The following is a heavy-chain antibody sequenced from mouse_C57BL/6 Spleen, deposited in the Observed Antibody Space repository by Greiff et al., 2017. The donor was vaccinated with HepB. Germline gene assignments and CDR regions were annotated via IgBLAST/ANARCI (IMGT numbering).Heavy chain of an antibody. CDR3: ARAVYSNYAFYFDY. V-gene: IGHV3-6*01. D-gene: IGHD2-5*01. J-gene: IGHJ2*01. Sequence: EVQLQESGPGLVKPSQSLSLTCSVTGYSITSGYYWNWIRQFPGNKLEWMGYISYDGSNNYNPSLKNRISITRDTSKNQFFLKLNSVTTEDTATYYCARAVYSNYAFYFDYWGQGTTLTVSS. CDR2: ISYDGSN. CDR1: GYSITSGYY.